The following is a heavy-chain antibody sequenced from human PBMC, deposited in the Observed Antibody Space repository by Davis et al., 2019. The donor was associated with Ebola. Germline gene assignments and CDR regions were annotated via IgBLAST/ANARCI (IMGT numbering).Heavy chain of an antibody. Sequence: MPSETLSLTCAVYGGSFSGYYWSWIRQPPGKGLEWIGEINHSGSTNYNPSLKSRITISVDTSKNQFSLKLSSVTAADTAVYYCARRTDTDYYGMDVWGQGTTVTVSS. CDR2: INHSGST. CDR1: GGSFSGYY. V-gene: IGHV4-34*01. J-gene: IGHJ6*02. D-gene: IGHD3-9*01. CDR3: ARRTDTDYYGMDV.